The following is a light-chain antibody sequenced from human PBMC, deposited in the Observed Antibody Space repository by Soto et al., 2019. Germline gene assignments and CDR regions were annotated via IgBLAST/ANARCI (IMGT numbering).Light chain of an antibody. CDR2: GAS. CDR1: QSVNSN. CDR3: QQYKNWRT. J-gene: IGKJ2*01. Sequence: EIVMTQSPATLSVSPGERATLSCRASQSVNSNLAWYQQKPGQAPRLLIYGASTRATGIPARFSGSGSGTEFTLTISSLQSEDLAVYYCQQYKNWRTFGQGTKLEI. V-gene: IGKV3-15*01.